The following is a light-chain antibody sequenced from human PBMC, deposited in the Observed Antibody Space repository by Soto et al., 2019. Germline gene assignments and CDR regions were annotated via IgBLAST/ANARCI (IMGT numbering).Light chain of an antibody. V-gene: IGKV3-15*01. J-gene: IGKJ1*01. Sequence: EILMTQSPATLSVSPGERATLSCRASQSVSRNVAGYQQKPGQAPRLLIHDASTRATGISVRFSGSGSGTEFTLTISSLQSEDFAVYYCQQYNNWLWTFGQGTKVEIK. CDR3: QQYNNWLWT. CDR2: DAS. CDR1: QSVSRN.